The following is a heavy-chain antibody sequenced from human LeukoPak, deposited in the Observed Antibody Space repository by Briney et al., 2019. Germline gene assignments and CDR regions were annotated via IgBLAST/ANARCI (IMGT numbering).Heavy chain of an antibody. CDR2: IYTSGST. CDR3: ARERRYDFWSGHSFDY. CDR1: GGSISSGGYY. J-gene: IGHJ4*02. Sequence: SETLSLTCTVSGGSISSGGYYWSWIRQHPGKGLEWIGRIYTSGSTNYNPSLKSRVTMSVDTSKNQFSLKLSSVTAADTAVYYCARERRYDFWSGHSFDYWGQGTLVTVSS. V-gene: IGHV4-61*02. D-gene: IGHD3-3*01.